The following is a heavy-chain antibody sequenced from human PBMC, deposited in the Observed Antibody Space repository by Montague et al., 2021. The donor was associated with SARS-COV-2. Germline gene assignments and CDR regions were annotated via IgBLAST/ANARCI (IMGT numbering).Heavy chain of an antibody. V-gene: IGHV4-39*01. Sequence: SETLSLTCTVSGGSVGSDTHNWAWICQPPGKGLEWIASIFYKGNTYYNPSLRSRFTISINTSKNQFFLRVASVTAADTAVYYCARVPNGRHDNWGPGALVTVSS. CDR3: ARVPNGRHDN. CDR1: GGSVGSDTHN. D-gene: IGHD2-8*01. J-gene: IGHJ4*02. CDR2: IFYKGNT.